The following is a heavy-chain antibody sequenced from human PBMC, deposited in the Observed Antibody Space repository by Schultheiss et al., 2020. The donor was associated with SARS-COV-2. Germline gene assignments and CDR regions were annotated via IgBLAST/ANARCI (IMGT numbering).Heavy chain of an antibody. D-gene: IGHD2-21*02. J-gene: IGHJ6*02. CDR2: INPSGGST. CDR3: APLGPYCGGDCYSGKLADYYYYGMDV. Sequence: ASVKVSCKASGYTFTSYYMHWVRQAPGQGLEWMGIINPSGGSTSYAQKFQGRVTITADKSTSTAYMELSSLRSEDTAVYYCAPLGPYCGGDCYSGKLADYYYYGMDVWGQGTTVTVSS. CDR1: GYTFTSYY. V-gene: IGHV1-46*01.